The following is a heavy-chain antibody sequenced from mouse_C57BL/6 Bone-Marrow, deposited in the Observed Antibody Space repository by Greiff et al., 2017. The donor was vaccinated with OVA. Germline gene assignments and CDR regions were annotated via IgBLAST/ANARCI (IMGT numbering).Heavy chain of an antibody. J-gene: IGHJ2*01. CDR1: GYTFTSYW. CDR3: ARNPY. V-gene: IGHV1-53*01. Sequence: VQLQQPGTELVKPGASVKLSCKASGYTFTSYWLHWVKQRPGPGLEWIVHITPRNGGTNYNEKFKSKATLTVDKSSSTAYMQLSSLTSEDSAVYECARNPYWGQGTTLTVSS. CDR2: ITPRNGGT.